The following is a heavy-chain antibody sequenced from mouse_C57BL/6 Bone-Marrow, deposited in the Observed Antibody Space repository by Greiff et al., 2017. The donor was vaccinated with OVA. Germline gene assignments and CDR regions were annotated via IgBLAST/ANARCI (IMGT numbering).Heavy chain of an antibody. D-gene: IGHD1-1*01. CDR3: ARSDYYGRSAFDY. CDR1: GYAFSSSW. Sequence: QVQLQQSGPELVKPGASVKISCKASGYAFSSSWMNWVKQRPGKGLEWIGRIYPGDGDTNYNGKFKGKATLTADKSSSTAYMQLSSLTSEDSAVYFCARSDYYGRSAFDYWGQGTTLTVSS. V-gene: IGHV1-82*01. J-gene: IGHJ2*01. CDR2: IYPGDGDT.